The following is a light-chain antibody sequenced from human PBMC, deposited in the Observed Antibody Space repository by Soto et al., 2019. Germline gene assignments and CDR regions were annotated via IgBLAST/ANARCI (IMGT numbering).Light chain of an antibody. CDR1: QGIRTY. V-gene: IGKV1-9*01. Sequence: DIHLTQSPSFLSASVGDRVTITCRASQGIRTYLAWYQQKPGKAPQLLIYAASTLHGGVPSRFSGSGSGTEFTLTLSGLQPADFATHYCQQLNSYPSTFGQGTRLEIK. CDR3: QQLNSYPST. CDR2: AAS. J-gene: IGKJ5*01.